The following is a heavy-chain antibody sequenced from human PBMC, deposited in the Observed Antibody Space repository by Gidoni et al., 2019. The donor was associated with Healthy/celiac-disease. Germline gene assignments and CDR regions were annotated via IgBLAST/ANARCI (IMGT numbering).Heavy chain of an antibody. CDR2: IYYSGST. D-gene: IGHD3-3*01. CDR1: GGSISSSSYY. Sequence: QLQLQESGPGLVKPSETLSLTCTVSGGSISSSSYYWGWIRQPPGKGLEWIGSIYYSGSTYYNPSLKSRVTISVDTSKNQFSLKLSSVTAGDTAVYYCARHALFPDFDYYYMDVWGKGTTVTVSS. CDR3: ARHALFPDFDYYYMDV. V-gene: IGHV4-39*01. J-gene: IGHJ6*03.